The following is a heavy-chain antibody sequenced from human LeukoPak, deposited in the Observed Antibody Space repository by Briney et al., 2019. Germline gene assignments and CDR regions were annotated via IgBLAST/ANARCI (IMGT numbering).Heavy chain of an antibody. CDR2: IYTSGST. D-gene: IGHD6-19*01. V-gene: IGHV4-61*09. J-gene: IGHJ4*02. CDR3: AGHQWLASSIDY. CDR1: GGSFSSANYY. Sequence: PSETLSLTCTVSGGSFSSANYYWSWIRQPAGKGLEWIGHIYTSGSTKYNPSLKSRVTISVDTSKNQFSLKLSSVTAADTAVYYCAGHQWLASSIDYWGQGTLVTVSS.